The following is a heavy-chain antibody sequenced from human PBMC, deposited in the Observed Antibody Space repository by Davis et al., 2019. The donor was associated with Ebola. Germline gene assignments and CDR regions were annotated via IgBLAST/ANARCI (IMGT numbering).Heavy chain of an antibody. Sequence: AASVKVSCKASGYTFSSYGITWLRQAPGQGLEWMGWISPYNGDTNYPRKLQGRVTLTTDTSTSTAYMELRSLRSDDTAVFYCARVGTGGIYYYDISAYFDSWGQGTLVTVSS. V-gene: IGHV1-18*01. CDR1: GYTFSSYG. CDR3: ARVGTGGIYYYDISAYFDS. D-gene: IGHD3-22*01. J-gene: IGHJ4*02. CDR2: ISPYNGDT.